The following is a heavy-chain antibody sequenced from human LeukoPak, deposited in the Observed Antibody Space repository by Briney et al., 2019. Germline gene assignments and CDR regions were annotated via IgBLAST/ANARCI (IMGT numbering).Heavy chain of an antibody. J-gene: IGHJ4*02. D-gene: IGHD6-6*01. Sequence: SETLSLTCTVSGGSISSYYWSWIRQLAGKGLEWIGEIIHRGSTNYNPSLKSRLTISVDTSKNQFSLKLSSVTAADTAVYYCARGDTVAARPGRFDYWGQGTLVTVSS. CDR3: ARGDTVAARPGRFDY. V-gene: IGHV4-34*01. CDR2: IIHRGST. CDR1: GGSISSYY.